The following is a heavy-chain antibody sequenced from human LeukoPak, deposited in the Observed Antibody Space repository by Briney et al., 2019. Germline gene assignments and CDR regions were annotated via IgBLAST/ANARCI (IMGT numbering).Heavy chain of an antibody. V-gene: IGHV1-2*02. D-gene: IGHD2-15*01. CDR1: GYTFTGYY. CDR3: ARGGRYCIGGSCYEGFDY. J-gene: IGHJ4*02. Sequence: ASVKVSCKASGYTFTGYYMHWVRQAPGQGHEWMGWINPNSGDTNYAQKLQGRVTMTRDTSISTAYMELSRLRSDDTAVYYCARGGRYCIGGSCYEGFDYWGQGTLVTVSS. CDR2: INPNSGDT.